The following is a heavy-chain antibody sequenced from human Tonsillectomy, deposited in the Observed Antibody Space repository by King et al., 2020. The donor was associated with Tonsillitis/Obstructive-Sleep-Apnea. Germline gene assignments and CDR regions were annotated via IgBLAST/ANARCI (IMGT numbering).Heavy chain of an antibody. Sequence: VQMVKSGGGLVQPGRSLRLSCAASGFTFDDYAMHWVRQAPGKGLEWVSGISWNSAGIGYADSVKGRFTISRDNAKNSLYLQMNSLRAEDTALYYCAKDAYSSAWYADYWGQGTLVTVSS. CDR3: AKDAYSSAWYADY. CDR2: ISWNSAGI. J-gene: IGHJ4*02. V-gene: IGHV3-9*01. D-gene: IGHD6-19*01. CDR1: GFTFDDYA.